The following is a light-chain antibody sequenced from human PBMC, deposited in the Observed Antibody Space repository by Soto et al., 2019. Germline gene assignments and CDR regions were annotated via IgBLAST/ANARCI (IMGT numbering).Light chain of an antibody. CDR2: EVR. CDR3: TSYTSNTTWV. Sequence: QSALTQPAAVSGPPGQSITISCTGTSSDVGRYNYVSWYQQHSGKAPTLVIYEVRNRPSGISNRFSASKSGNTASLTISGLQAEDEADYYCTSYTSNTTWVFGGGTQLTVL. J-gene: IGLJ3*02. V-gene: IGLV2-14*01. CDR1: SSDVGRYNY.